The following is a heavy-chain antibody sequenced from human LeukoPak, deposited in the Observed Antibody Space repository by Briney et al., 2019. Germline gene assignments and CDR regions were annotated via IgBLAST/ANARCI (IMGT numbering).Heavy chain of an antibody. CDR2: IYAGGNT. Sequence: PGGSLRLSCAASGFTVSTNYMSWVRQAPGKGLEWVSIIYAGGNTYYADSVKGRFTISRDNSKATLYLQMNSLRPEDTAVYYCAKDLHGGYSSDYWGQGTLVTVFS. D-gene: IGHD4-23*01. V-gene: IGHV3-53*05. CDR1: GFTVSTNY. CDR3: AKDLHGGYSSDY. J-gene: IGHJ4*02.